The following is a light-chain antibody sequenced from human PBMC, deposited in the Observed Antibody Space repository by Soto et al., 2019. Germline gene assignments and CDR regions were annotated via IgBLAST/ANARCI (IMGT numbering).Light chain of an antibody. Sequence: PGDRATLSCRASQSVRNSYLAWYQQKPGQAPRLLVYGASSRATGIPDRFSGSGSGTDFTLTVSRLEPEDFAVYYCQLYGGSPWTFGQGTKVEIK. CDR1: QSVRNSY. CDR2: GAS. CDR3: QLYGGSPWT. V-gene: IGKV3-20*01. J-gene: IGKJ1*01.